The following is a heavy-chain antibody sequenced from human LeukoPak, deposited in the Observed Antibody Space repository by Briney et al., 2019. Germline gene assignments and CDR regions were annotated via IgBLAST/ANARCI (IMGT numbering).Heavy chain of an antibody. Sequence: GASVKVSCKAFGYTFTGYYMHWVRQAPGQGLEWMGWINPNSGGTNYAQKFQGRVTMTRDTSISTAYMELSRLRSDDTAVYYCARSLEQQLVEWFDPWGQGTLVTVSS. D-gene: IGHD6-13*01. J-gene: IGHJ5*02. CDR3: ARSLEQQLVEWFDP. V-gene: IGHV1-2*02. CDR1: GYTFTGYY. CDR2: INPNSGGT.